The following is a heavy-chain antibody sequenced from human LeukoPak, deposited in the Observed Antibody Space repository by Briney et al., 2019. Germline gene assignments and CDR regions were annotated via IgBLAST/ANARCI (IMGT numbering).Heavy chain of an antibody. J-gene: IGHJ4*02. D-gene: IGHD2-2*01. CDR2: IIPIFGTA. V-gene: IGHV1-69*05. Sequence: GASVKVSCKASGGTLSSYAISWVRQAPGQGLEWMGGIIPIFGTANYAQKFQGRVTITTDESTSTAYMELSSLRSEDTAVYYCATEDCSSTSCYRAYYFDYWGQGTLVTVSS. CDR1: GGTLSSYA. CDR3: ATEDCSSTSCYRAYYFDY.